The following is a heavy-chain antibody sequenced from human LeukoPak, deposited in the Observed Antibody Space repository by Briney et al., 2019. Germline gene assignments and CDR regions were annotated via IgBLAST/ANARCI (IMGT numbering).Heavy chain of an antibody. Sequence: GGSLRLSCAASGFTFSSYWMHWVRQAPGKGLVWVSRINSDGSSTSYADPVKGRFTISRDNAKNSLYLQMNSLRAEDTALYYCARRAAYYYDSSGDYYMDVWGKGTTVTVSS. D-gene: IGHD3-22*01. CDR2: INSDGSST. V-gene: IGHV3-74*01. CDR3: ARRAAYYYDSSGDYYMDV. J-gene: IGHJ6*03. CDR1: GFTFSSYW.